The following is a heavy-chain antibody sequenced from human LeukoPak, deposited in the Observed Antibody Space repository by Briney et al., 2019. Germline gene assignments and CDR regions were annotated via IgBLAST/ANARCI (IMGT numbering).Heavy chain of an antibody. Sequence: GGSLRLSCAASGFTFSSYGMHWVRQAPGKGLEWVAFIRYDGTNKYYADSVKDRFTISGDNSKNTLYLQMNSLRAEDTAVYYCAKPRSGYYLASFDYWGQGTLVTVSS. V-gene: IGHV3-30*02. CDR2: IRYDGTNK. J-gene: IGHJ4*02. D-gene: IGHD3-22*01. CDR1: GFTFSSYG. CDR3: AKPRSGYYLASFDY.